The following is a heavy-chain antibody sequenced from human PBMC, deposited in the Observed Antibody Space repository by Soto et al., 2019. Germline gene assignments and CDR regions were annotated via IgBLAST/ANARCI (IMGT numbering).Heavy chain of an antibody. CDR2: ISGSGGST. V-gene: IGHV3-23*01. D-gene: IGHD4-17*01. Sequence: GGSLRLSCAASGFTFSSYAMSWVRQAPGKGLEWVSAISGSGGSTYYADSVKGRFTISRDNSKNTLYLQMNSLRAEDTAVYYCAKDILWGATVVTPGAFDIWGQGTMVTVSS. J-gene: IGHJ3*02. CDR1: GFTFSSYA. CDR3: AKDILWGATVVTPGAFDI.